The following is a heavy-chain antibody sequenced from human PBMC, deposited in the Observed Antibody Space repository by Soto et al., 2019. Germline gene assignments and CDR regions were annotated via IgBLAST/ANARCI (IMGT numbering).Heavy chain of an antibody. V-gene: IGHV3-73*02. Sequence: EVQLVESGGGLVQPGGSLKLSCAASGFTFSDSTIHWVRQTPGKGLEWVGRIRSKANNYATTYAASVTGRFTISRDDSKNTAYLQMNSLNTEDTAVYYCGRLRLEWYWFDLWGQGTLVTVSS. CDR1: GFTFSDST. J-gene: IGHJ5*02. CDR3: GRLRLEWYWFDL. CDR2: IRSKANNYAT. D-gene: IGHD3-3*01.